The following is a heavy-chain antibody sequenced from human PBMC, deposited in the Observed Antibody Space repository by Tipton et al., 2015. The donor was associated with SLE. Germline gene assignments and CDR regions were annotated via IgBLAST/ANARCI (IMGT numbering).Heavy chain of an antibody. CDR2: ISYDGTNK. D-gene: IGHD1-26*01. CDR3: ARGPGSYCDY. J-gene: IGHJ4*02. Sequence: QLVQSGGGVVQPGRSLRLSCAASGFTFSTYAMHWVRQAPGKGLEWVAVISYDGTNKYYADSVKGRFTISRDNSKNTLYLQMNSLRAEDTAVYYCARGPGSYCDYWGQGTLVTVSS. V-gene: IGHV3-30-3*01. CDR1: GFTFSTYA.